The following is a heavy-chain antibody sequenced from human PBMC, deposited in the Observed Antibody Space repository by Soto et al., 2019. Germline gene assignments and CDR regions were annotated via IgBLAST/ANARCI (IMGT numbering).Heavy chain of an antibody. CDR1: GYSISSGYY. J-gene: IGHJ4*02. D-gene: IGHD1-26*01. CDR2: MYHSGST. CDR3: ARGATVGTTTGFFDY. Sequence: TLSLTCAVSGYSISSGYYWGWIRQPPGKGLEWIGSMYHSGSTYYNPSFQGQVTISVDKSINTAYLQWSTLKASDTAMYYCARGATVGTTTGFFDYWGQGTLVTVSS. V-gene: IGHV4-38-2*01.